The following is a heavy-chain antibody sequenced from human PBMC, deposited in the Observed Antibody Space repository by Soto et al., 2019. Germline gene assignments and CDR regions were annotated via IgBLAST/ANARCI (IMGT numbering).Heavy chain of an antibody. Sequence: HPGGSLRLSCAGSGLTFSSYSMSWVRQAPGKGPEWVSVISGGGSNTYYADSVKGRFTISRDNSKNTLYLQMNSLRAEDTALYYCAKEQGKPVAGNDAFDIWGQGTMVTVSS. V-gene: IGHV3-23*01. CDR2: ISGGGSNT. J-gene: IGHJ3*02. D-gene: IGHD6-19*01. CDR1: GLTFSSYS. CDR3: AKEQGKPVAGNDAFDI.